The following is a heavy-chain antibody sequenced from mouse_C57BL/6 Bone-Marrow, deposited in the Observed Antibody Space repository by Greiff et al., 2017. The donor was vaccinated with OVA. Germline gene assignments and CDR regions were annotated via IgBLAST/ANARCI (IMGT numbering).Heavy chain of an antibody. J-gene: IGHJ2*01. D-gene: IGHD2-4*01. V-gene: IGHV1-54*01. Sequence: QVQLQQSGAELVRPGTSVKVSCKASGYAFTNYLIEWVKQRPGQGLEWIGVINPGSGGTNYNEKFKGKATLTADKSSSTAYMQLSSLTTEDSAIYYCASLRLGLDYWGQGTTLTVSS. CDR3: ASLRLGLDY. CDR2: INPGSGGT. CDR1: GYAFTNYL.